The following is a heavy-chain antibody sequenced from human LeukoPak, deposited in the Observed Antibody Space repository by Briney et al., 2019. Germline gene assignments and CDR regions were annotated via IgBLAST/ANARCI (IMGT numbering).Heavy chain of an antibody. J-gene: IGHJ4*02. D-gene: IGHD2-2*01. CDR2: INHSGST. V-gene: IGHV4-34*01. CDR1: GGSFSGYY. CDR3: ARRPLGYCSSTSCPTPYYFDY. Sequence: SETLSLTRAVYGGSFSGYYWSWIRQPPGKGLEWIGEINHSGSTNYNPSLKSRVTISVDTSKNQFSLKLSSVTAADTAVYYCARRPLGYCSSTSCPTPYYFDYWGQGTLVTVSS.